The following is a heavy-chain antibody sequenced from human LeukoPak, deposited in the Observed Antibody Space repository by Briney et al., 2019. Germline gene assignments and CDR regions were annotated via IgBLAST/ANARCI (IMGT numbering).Heavy chain of an antibody. Sequence: GGSLRLSCAASGFTFSSYAMHWVRQAPGKGLEYVSAISSNGGSTYYANSVKGRFTIYRDNSKNTLYLQMGSLRAEDMAVYYCARGYCTNGVCYTDYWGQGTLVTVSS. V-gene: IGHV3-64*01. CDR2: ISSNGGST. D-gene: IGHD2-8*01. CDR3: ARGYCTNGVCYTDY. J-gene: IGHJ4*02. CDR1: GFTFSSYA.